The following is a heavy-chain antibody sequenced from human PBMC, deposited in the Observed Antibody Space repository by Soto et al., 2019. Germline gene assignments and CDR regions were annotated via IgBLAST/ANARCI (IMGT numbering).Heavy chain of an antibody. J-gene: IGHJ4*02. CDR1: GYTLTELS. CDR3: ATGSRYCSGGSCYGTDY. D-gene: IGHD2-15*01. CDR2: FDPEDGET. Sequence: ASVNVSGKVSGYTLTELSMHWVRQAPGKGLEWMGGFDPEDGETIYAQQFQGRVTMTEDTSTDTAYMELSSLRSEDTAVYYCATGSRYCSGGSCYGTDYWGQGTLVTVSP. V-gene: IGHV1-24*01.